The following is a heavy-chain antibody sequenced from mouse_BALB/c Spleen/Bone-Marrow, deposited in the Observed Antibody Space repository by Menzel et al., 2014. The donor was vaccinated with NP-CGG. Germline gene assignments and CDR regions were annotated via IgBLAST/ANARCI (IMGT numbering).Heavy chain of an antibody. CDR1: GFTFSSFG. Sequence: DVMLVESGGGLVQPGGSRKLSCAASGFTFSSFGMHWVRQAPEKGLEWVAYISSGSTAICYADTVKGRFTISRDNPKNTLLLQMTSLRSEDSAMYYCARGGNWDDFDVWGAGTTVTVSS. V-gene: IGHV5-17*02. CDR3: ARGGNWDDFDV. D-gene: IGHD4-1*01. J-gene: IGHJ1*01. CDR2: ISSGSTAI.